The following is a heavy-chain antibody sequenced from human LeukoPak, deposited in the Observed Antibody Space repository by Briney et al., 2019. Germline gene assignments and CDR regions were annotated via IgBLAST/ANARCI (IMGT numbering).Heavy chain of an antibody. D-gene: IGHD2-2*01. CDR2: INPNSGGT. CDR3: ARAIRGFGRSTSLDI. Sequence: ASVKVSCKASGYTFTGYYMHWVRQAPGQGLEWMGWINPNSGGTNYAQKFQGRVTMTRDTSISTAYMELSRLRSDDTAVYYCARAIRGFGRSTSLDIWGQGTMVTVSS. J-gene: IGHJ3*02. V-gene: IGHV1-2*02. CDR1: GYTFTGYY.